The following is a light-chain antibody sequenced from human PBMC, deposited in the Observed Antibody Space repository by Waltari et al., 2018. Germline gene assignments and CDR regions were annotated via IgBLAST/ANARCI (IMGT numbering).Light chain of an antibody. J-gene: IGKJ1*01. CDR2: GAS. CDR1: QSVGSSY. V-gene: IGKV3-20*01. Sequence: EIVLTQSPGTLSLSPGAGATLSCRASQSVGSSYLAWYQQKPGQAPRLLIYGASSRATGIPDRFSGSGSGADFTLTISRLEPEDFAVYYCQHYGSSPPWTFGQGTKVEIK. CDR3: QHYGSSPPWT.